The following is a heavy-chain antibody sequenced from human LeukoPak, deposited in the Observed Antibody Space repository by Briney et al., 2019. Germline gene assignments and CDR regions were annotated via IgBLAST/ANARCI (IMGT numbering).Heavy chain of an antibody. CDR3: ARAVAQYCSGGSCYRRYYYYYMDV. J-gene: IGHJ6*03. Sequence: PGGSLRLSCTVSGFTLSSYEMSWIRQAPGKGLEWVSSIDYSGGSSYYADSVKGRFTISRDDSKNTLYLQMNSLRAEDTAVYYCARAVAQYCSGGSCYRRYYYYYMDVWGKGTTVTVSS. V-gene: IGHV3-23*01. CDR1: GFTLSSYE. D-gene: IGHD2-15*01. CDR2: IDYSGGSS.